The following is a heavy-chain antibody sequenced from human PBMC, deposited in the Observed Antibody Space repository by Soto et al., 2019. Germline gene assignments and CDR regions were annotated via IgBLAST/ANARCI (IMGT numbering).Heavy chain of an antibody. Sequence: LRLSCAASGFTFSSYEMNWVRQAPGKGLEWVSYISSSGSTIYYADSVKGRFTISRDNAKNSLYLQMNSLRAEDTAVYYCGGGRAAAGTTYYYYGMDVWGQGTTVTVSS. CDR1: GFTFSSYE. J-gene: IGHJ6*02. V-gene: IGHV3-48*03. D-gene: IGHD6-13*01. CDR2: ISSSGSTI. CDR3: GGGRAAAGTTYYYYGMDV.